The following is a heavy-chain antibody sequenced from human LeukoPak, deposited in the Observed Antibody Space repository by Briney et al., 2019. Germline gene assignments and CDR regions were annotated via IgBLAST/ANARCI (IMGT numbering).Heavy chain of an antibody. CDR3: AKGASDCSSTSCYPLDAFDI. Sequence: PGGSLRLSCAASGFTFSDYYMSWIRQAPGKGLEWVSAISGSGGSTYYADSVKGRFTISRDNSKNTLYLQMNSPRAEDTAVYYCAKGASDCSSTSCYPLDAFDIWGQGTMVTVSS. V-gene: IGHV3-23*01. D-gene: IGHD2-2*01. J-gene: IGHJ3*02. CDR2: ISGSGGST. CDR1: GFTFSDYY.